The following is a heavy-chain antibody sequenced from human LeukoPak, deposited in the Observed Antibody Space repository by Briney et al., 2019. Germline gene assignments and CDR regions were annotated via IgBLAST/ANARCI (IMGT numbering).Heavy chain of an antibody. CDR1: GFTFSSYA. D-gene: IGHD3-10*01. CDR3: ASAPVLLHYFDY. CDR2: ISYDGSNK. J-gene: IGHJ4*02. V-gene: IGHV3-30-3*01. Sequence: QAGGSLRLSCAASGFTFSSYAMHWVRQAPGKGLEWVAVISYDGSNKYYADSVKGRFTISRDNSKNTLYLQMNSLRAEDTAVYYCASAPVLLHYFDYWGQGTLVTVSS.